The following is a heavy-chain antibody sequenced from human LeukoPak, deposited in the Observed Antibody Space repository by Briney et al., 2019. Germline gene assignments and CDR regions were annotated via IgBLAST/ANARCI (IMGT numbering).Heavy chain of an antibody. D-gene: IGHD4-17*01. J-gene: IGHJ4*02. CDR3: ARLGYDDYVLVH. CDR1: GGSINNYY. CDR2: IYYSGST. V-gene: IGHV4-59*08. Sequence: SETLSLTCTVSGGSINNYYWSWIRQPPGKGLEWIGYIYYSGSTNYNPSLTGRVTMLVDTSKNQFSLRLSSVTAADTAVYCCARLGYDDYVLVHWGQGTLVTVSS.